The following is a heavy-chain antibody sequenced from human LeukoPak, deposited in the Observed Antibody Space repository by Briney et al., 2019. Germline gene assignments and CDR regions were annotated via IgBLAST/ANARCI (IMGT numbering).Heavy chain of an antibody. V-gene: IGHV4-31*03. CDR3: AKSGSGWYPHYFDY. J-gene: IGHJ4*02. Sequence: PSETLSLTCTVSGGSISSGGYYWSWIRQHPGKGLEWIGYIYYSGSTYYNPSLKSRVTISVDTSKNQFSLKLSSVTAADTAVYYCAKSGSGWYPHYFDYWGQGTLVTVSS. CDR1: GGSISSGGYY. CDR2: IYYSGST. D-gene: IGHD6-19*01.